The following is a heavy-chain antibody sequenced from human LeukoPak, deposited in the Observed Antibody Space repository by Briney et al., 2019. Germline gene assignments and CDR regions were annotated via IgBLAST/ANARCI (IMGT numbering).Heavy chain of an antibody. D-gene: IGHD4-17*01. V-gene: IGHV1-18*01. CDR3: ARGQNGDYWFDP. J-gene: IGHJ5*02. CDR2: ISAYNGNT. Sequence: ASVKASCKASGYTFTSYDFSWVRQAPGQGLEWMGWISAYNGNTNYAQKLQGRVTMTTDTSTSTAYMELRSLRSDDTAVYYCARGQNGDYWFDPWGQGTLVTVSS. CDR1: GYTFTSYD.